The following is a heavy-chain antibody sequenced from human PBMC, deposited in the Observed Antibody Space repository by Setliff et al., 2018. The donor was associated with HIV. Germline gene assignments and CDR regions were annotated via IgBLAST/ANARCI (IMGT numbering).Heavy chain of an antibody. D-gene: IGHD3-3*01. CDR1: GESISGSSYS. V-gene: IGHV4-39*01. J-gene: IGHJ3*01. CDR2: IYYSGST. Sequence: PSETLSLTCTVSGESISGSSYSWGWIRQPPGKGLQWIGTIYYSGSTYYNPSLKSRVTISVDTSKSQLSLNLNSVTAADTALYYCARQSGFHEGWDIFAVVAGAFDVWGQGTVVTVSS. CDR3: ARQSGFHEGWDIFAVVAGAFDV.